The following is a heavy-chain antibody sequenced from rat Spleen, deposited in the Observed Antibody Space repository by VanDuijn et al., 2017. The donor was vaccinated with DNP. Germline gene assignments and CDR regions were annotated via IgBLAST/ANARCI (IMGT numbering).Heavy chain of an antibody. D-gene: IGHD1-5*01. Sequence: EVQLQESGPGLVKPSQSLSLTCSVTSYSITSNYWGWIRKFPGNKMEWMGYISYSVGSTNYNPSLKSRISITRDTSKNQFFLQLNSVTTDDTATYFCARGYNLYFDYWGQGVMVTVSS. CDR1: SYSITSNY. V-gene: IGHV3-1*01. J-gene: IGHJ2*01. CDR2: ISYSVGST. CDR3: ARGYNLYFDY.